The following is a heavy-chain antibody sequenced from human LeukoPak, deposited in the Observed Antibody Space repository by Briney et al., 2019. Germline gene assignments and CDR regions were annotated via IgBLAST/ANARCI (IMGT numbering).Heavy chain of an antibody. D-gene: IGHD2-2*01. Sequence: ASVKASCKVSGYTLTELSMHWVRQAPGKGLEWMGGFDPEDGETIYAQKFQGRVTMTEDTSTDTAYMELSSLRSEDTAVYYCATDRGRYCSSTSCYDYWGQGTLVTVSS. J-gene: IGHJ4*02. V-gene: IGHV1-24*01. CDR2: FDPEDGET. CDR1: GYTLTELS. CDR3: ATDRGRYCSSTSCYDY.